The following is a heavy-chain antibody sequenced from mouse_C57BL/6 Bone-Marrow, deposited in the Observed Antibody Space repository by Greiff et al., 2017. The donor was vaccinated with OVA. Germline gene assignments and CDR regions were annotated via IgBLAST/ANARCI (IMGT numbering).Heavy chain of an antibody. V-gene: IGHV2-9-1*01. Sequence: VQLVESGPGLVAPSQSLSITCTVSGFSLTSYAISWVRQPPGKGLEWLGVIWTGGGTNYNSALKSRLSISKDNSKSQVFLKMNSLQTDDTARYYCASITTVVGTRDYFYAMDYWGQGTSVTVSS. CDR3: ASITTVVGTRDYFYAMDY. D-gene: IGHD1-1*01. CDR1: GFSLTSYA. J-gene: IGHJ4*01. CDR2: IWTGGGT.